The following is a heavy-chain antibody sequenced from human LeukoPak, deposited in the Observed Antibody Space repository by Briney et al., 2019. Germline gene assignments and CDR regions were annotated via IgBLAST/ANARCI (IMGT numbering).Heavy chain of an antibody. J-gene: IGHJ5*02. V-gene: IGHV3-21*05. D-gene: IGHD2/OR15-2a*01. CDR3: ARDITYLSKNWFDP. CDR2: ISGSSRPI. CDR1: GFSLSTYS. Sequence: PGGSLRLSCAASGFSLSTYSMNWVSQAPGKGLEWVSYISGSSRPIYYADSVRGRFTISRDNAKNSLYLQMNSLRAEDTAVYYCARDITYLSKNWFDPWGQGTLVTVSS.